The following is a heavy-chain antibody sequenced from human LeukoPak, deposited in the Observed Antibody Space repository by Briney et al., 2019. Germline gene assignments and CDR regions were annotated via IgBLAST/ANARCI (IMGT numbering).Heavy chain of an antibody. Sequence: GGSLRLSCAASGFTFSSHWMHWVRQAPGKGLVWFSRINSDGSTINYADSVKGRFTISRDNAKDTVYLQMNSLGAEDTAVYYCSRGLSSREDYWGQGTLVTVSS. J-gene: IGHJ4*02. CDR1: GFTFSSHW. D-gene: IGHD2-15*01. CDR3: SRGLSSREDY. CDR2: INSDGSTI. V-gene: IGHV3-74*01.